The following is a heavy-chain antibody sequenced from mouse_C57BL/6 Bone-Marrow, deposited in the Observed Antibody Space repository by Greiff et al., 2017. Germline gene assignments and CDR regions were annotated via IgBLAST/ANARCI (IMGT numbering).Heavy chain of an antibody. CDR1: GFNIKDYY. D-gene: IGHD4-1*01. J-gene: IGHJ2*01. Sequence: EVKLQESGAELVKPGASVKLSCTASGFNIKDYYMHWVKQRTEQGLEWIGRIDPEDGETKYAPKFQGKATITADTSSNTAYLQRSSLTSEDTAVYYCARSNWDGSYYFDYWGQGTTLTVSS. CDR2: IDPEDGET. CDR3: ARSNWDGSYYFDY. V-gene: IGHV14-2*01.